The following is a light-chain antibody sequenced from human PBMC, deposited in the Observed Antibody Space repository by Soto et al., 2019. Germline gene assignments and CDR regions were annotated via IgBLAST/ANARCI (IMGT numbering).Light chain of an antibody. J-gene: IGKJ2*01. CDR1: QNIRNY. CDR2: AAS. CDR3: QQGHSTPYT. V-gene: IGKV1-39*01. Sequence: DIQMTQSPSSLSASVGDRVTITCRASQNIRNYLNWYHQKPGDAPKLLIYAASTLQGAVPSRFSGSGSGTDFTLTISSLQPEDFATYHCQQGHSTPYTFGQGTRQEI.